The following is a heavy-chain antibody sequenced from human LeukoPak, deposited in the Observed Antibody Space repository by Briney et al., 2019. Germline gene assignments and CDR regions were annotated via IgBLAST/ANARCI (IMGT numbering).Heavy chain of an antibody. CDR3: AREYYDSTIYY. V-gene: IGHV4-34*01. CDR2: INHSGST. D-gene: IGHD3-22*01. J-gene: IGHJ4*02. Sequence: SETLSLTCAVYGGSFSGYYWSWIRQPPGKGLEWIGEINHSGSTNYNPSLKSRVTISVDTSKNQFSLKLSSVTAADTAVYYCAREYYDSTIYYRGQGTLVTVSS. CDR1: GGSFSGYY.